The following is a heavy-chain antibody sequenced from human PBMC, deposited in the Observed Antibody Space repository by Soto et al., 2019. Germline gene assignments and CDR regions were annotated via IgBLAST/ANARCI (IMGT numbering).Heavy chain of an antibody. V-gene: IGHV4-4*02. CDR2: IYHSGST. CDR3: ARAEGFDYYGMDV. CDR1: GRSISSSNW. J-gene: IGHJ6*01. Sequence: SETLSLTCAVSGRSISSSNWWSWVRQPPGKGLEWIGEIYHSGSTNYNPSLKSRVTISVDKSKNQFSLKLSSVTAADTAVYYCARAEGFDYYGMDVWGQGTTVT.